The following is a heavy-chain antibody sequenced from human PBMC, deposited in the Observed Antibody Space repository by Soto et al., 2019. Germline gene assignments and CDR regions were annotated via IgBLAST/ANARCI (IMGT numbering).Heavy chain of an antibody. CDR2: INPNSGGT. CDR1: GYTFTGYY. D-gene: IGHD3-16*02. V-gene: IGHV1-2*04. J-gene: IGHJ6*03. Sequence: ASVKVSCKASGYTFTGYYMHWVRQAPGQGLEWMGWINPNSGGTNYAQKFQGWVTMTRNTSISTAYMELSSLRSEDTAVYYCARGYYDYIWGSYRRTPYYYYYYMDVWGKGTTVTVSS. CDR3: ARGYYDYIWGSYRRTPYYYYYYMDV.